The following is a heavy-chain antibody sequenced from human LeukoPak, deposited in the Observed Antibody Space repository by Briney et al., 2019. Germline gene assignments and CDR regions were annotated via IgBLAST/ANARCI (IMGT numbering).Heavy chain of an antibody. V-gene: IGHV4-59*08. CDR2: KYYSGNT. J-gene: IGHJ4*02. Sequence: PSENLSCNGTGSGFSISSYYWSWLRTAPGNELEWIVYKYYSGNTNYNPPLKSRVTISVDTSKSQFSLILSSVTAADTAIYYCARGGVNWNYDYWGQGTLVTVSS. D-gene: IGHD1-7*01. CDR1: GFSISSYY. CDR3: ARGGVNWNYDY.